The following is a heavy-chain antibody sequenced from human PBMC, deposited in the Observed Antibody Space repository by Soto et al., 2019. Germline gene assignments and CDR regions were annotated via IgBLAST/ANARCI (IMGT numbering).Heavy chain of an antibody. CDR3: ARVNVLMVYATSYNWFDP. D-gene: IGHD2-8*01. Sequence: GXSVKVSCKASGGTFSSYAISWVRQAPGQGLEWMGGIIPIFGTANYAQKFQGRVTITADESTSTAYMELSSLRSEDTAVYYCARVNVLMVYATSYNWFDPWGQGTLVTVSS. CDR1: GGTFSSYA. V-gene: IGHV1-69*13. J-gene: IGHJ5*02. CDR2: IIPIFGTA.